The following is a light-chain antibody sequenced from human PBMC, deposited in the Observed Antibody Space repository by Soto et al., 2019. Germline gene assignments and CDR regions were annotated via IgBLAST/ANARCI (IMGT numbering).Light chain of an antibody. J-gene: IGKJ2*01. CDR3: QQRSKT. V-gene: IGKV3-11*01. CDR2: DAS. CDR1: QSVSSN. Sequence: EIVLTQSPATLSLSPGERATLSCRASQSVSSNLAWYQQKPGQSPRLLIYDASNRATGIPARFSGSGSGTDFTLTLRSLEPEDSAACYCQQRSKTFGQGTKLAIK.